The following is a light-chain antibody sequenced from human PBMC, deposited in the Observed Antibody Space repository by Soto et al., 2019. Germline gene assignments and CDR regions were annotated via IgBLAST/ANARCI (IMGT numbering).Light chain of an antibody. V-gene: IGLV2-14*03. CDR3: SSSTSISTVV. CDR1: SSDVGGYNY. J-gene: IGLJ3*02. Sequence: QSALTQPASVSGSPGQSIAISCTGTSSDVGGYNYVSWYQQHPGKAPKLLIYAVTARPSGVSDRFSGSKSVNTASLTVSGLQAEDDANYYCSSSTSISTVVFGGGTKLAVL. CDR2: AVT.